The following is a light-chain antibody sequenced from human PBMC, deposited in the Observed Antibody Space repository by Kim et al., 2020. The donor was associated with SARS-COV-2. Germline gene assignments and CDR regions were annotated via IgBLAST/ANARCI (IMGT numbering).Light chain of an antibody. J-gene: IGKJ4*01. CDR3: QQYGASPLT. CDR2: GAS. V-gene: IGKV3-20*01. CDR1: QSVSSSY. Sequence: EIVLTQSPGTLSLSPGERATLSCGASQSVSSSYLAWYQHKPGQAPRLLIYGASSRATGIPDRFSGSGSGTDFTLTISRPEPEDFAVYYCQQYGASPLTFGGGTKVDIK.